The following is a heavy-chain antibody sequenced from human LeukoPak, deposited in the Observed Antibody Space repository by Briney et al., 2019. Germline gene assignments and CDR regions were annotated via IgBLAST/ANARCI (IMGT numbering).Heavy chain of an antibody. CDR3: ARRTPDYDYVWGSYRYTFDY. J-gene: IGHJ4*02. V-gene: IGHV3-7*01. CDR2: IKQDGSEK. D-gene: IGHD3-16*02. Sequence: PGGSLRLSCAASGFTFSSYWMSWVRQAPGKGLEWVANIKQDGSEKYYVDSVKGRFTISRDNAKNSLYLQMNSLRAEDTAVYYCARRTPDYDYVWGSYRYTFDYWGQGTLVTVSS. CDR1: GFTFSSYW.